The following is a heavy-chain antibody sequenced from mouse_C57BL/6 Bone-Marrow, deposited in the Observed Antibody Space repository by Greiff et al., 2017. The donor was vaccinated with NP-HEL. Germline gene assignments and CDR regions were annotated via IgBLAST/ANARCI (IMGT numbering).Heavy chain of an antibody. D-gene: IGHD4-1*01. Sequence: EVHLVESGPGLVKPSQSLSLTCSVTGYSITSGYYWNWIRQFPGNKLEWMGYISYDGSNNYNPSLKNRISITRDTSKNQFFLKLNSVTTEDTATYYCARADWDGGDYWGQGTTLTVSS. J-gene: IGHJ2*01. CDR3: ARADWDGGDY. V-gene: IGHV3-6*01. CDR2: ISYDGSN. CDR1: GYSITSGYY.